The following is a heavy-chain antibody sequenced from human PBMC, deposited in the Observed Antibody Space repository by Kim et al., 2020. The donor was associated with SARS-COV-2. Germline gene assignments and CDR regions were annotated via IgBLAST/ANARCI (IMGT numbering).Heavy chain of an antibody. Sequence: SETLSLTCTVSGGSISSGGYYWSWIRQHPGKGLEWIGYIYYSGSTYYNPSLKSRVTISVDTSKNQFSLKLSSVTAADTAVYYCARDRRGGGGYDYYFDYWGQGTLVTVSS. V-gene: IGHV4-31*03. CDR3: ARDRRGGGGYDYYFDY. CDR1: GGSISSGGYY. J-gene: IGHJ4*02. CDR2: IYYSGST. D-gene: IGHD5-12*01.